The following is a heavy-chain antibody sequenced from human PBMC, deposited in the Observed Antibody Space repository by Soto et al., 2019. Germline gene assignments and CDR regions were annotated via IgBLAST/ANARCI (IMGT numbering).Heavy chain of an antibody. J-gene: IGHJ4*02. CDR1: GFTFSDFY. CDR3: ARIWGGGGYALIY. CDR2: ISSSGTTT. D-gene: IGHD2-8*01. Sequence: QEQLVESGGGLVKPGGSLRLSCAASGFTFSDFYMSWIRQAPGKGLEWISYISSSGTTTYYTDSVKGRFTISRDNAKNSLYLQMNTLRHEDTAVYYCARIWGGGGYALIYWGQGTLVTVSS. V-gene: IGHV3-11*01.